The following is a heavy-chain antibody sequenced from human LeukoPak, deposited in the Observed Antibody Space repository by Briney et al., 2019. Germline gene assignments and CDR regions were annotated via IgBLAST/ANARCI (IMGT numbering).Heavy chain of an antibody. CDR2: ISYDGSNK. V-gene: IGHV3-30*04. CDR1: GFTFSSYA. Sequence: GGSLRLSCAASGFTFSSYAMHWVRQAPGKGLEWVAVISYDGSNKYYADSVKGRFTISRDNSKNTLYLQMNSLRAEDTAVYYCARDVLITMVRGVITFGGMDVWGQGTTVTVSS. CDR3: ARDVLITMVRGVITFGGMDV. D-gene: IGHD3-10*01. J-gene: IGHJ6*02.